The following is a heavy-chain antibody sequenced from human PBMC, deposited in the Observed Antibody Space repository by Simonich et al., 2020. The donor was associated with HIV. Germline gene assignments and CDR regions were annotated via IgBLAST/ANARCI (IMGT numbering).Heavy chain of an antibody. J-gene: IGHJ4*02. Sequence: QVQLQQWGAGLLKPSETLSLTCAVYGGSYSGYYWSWIRQPPGKGLEWIGEINHSENTKYKSSLNSRATISGDKSKNQFSLKLSSVTAADTAIYYCARRDRELILYFDYWGQGNLVTVSS. CDR3: ARRDRELILYFDY. V-gene: IGHV4-34*01. D-gene: IGHD3-3*01. CDR1: GGSYSGYY. CDR2: INHSENT.